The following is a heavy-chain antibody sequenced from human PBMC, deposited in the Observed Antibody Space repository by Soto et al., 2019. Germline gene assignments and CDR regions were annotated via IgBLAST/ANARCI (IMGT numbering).Heavy chain of an antibody. Sequence: QVQLVESGGGVVQPGRSLRLSCAASGFTFSSYAMHWVRQAPGKGLEWVAVISYDGSNKYYADSVKGRFTISRDNSKNTLYLQMNSLRAEDTAVYYCARDLAAMGDYWGQGTLVTVSS. J-gene: IGHJ4*02. D-gene: IGHD5-18*01. V-gene: IGHV3-30-3*01. CDR3: ARDLAAMGDY. CDR1: GFTFSSYA. CDR2: ISYDGSNK.